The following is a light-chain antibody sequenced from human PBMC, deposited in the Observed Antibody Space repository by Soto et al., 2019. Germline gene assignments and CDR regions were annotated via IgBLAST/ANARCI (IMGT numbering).Light chain of an antibody. V-gene: IGLV2-11*01. J-gene: IGLJ2*01. CDR2: DVS. CDR1: SSDVGNGYNY. Sequence: QSALTQPRSVSGAPGQTVTISCTGTSSDVGNGYNYVSWYQQHPGTAPKLMIYDVSKRPSVVPDRFSGSKSGNTASLTISGLEAEDEADYYCCSYGGGNPEIFGGGTQLTVL. CDR3: CSYGGGNPEI.